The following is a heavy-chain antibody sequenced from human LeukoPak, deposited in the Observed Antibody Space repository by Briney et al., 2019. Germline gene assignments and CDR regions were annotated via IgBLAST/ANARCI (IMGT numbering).Heavy chain of an antibody. J-gene: IGHJ6*02. CDR3: ARDSGIYCSSTSCYAGIYGMDV. Sequence: GGSLRLSCAASGFTFSSYGMHWVRQAPGKGLEWVAVISYDGSNKYYADSVKGRFTISRDNSKNTLYLQMNSLRAEDTAVYYCARDSGIYCSSTSCYAGIYGMDVWGQGTTVTVSS. CDR1: GFTFSSYG. V-gene: IGHV3-30*03. D-gene: IGHD2-2*01. CDR2: ISYDGSNK.